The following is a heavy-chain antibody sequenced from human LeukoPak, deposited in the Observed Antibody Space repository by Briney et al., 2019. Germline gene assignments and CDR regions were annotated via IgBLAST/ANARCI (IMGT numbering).Heavy chain of an antibody. D-gene: IGHD1-26*01. Sequence: GSLRLSCAASGFTFSSYAMSWVRQAPGKGLEWVSAISAGDINTYYADSVKGRFTISRDNSKSTLYLQMNSLRAEDTAVYYCAKALLPVLSGVGSLDYWGQGTLVTVSS. CDR3: AKALLPVLSGVGSLDY. V-gene: IGHV3-23*01. J-gene: IGHJ4*02. CDR2: ISAGDINT. CDR1: GFTFSSYA.